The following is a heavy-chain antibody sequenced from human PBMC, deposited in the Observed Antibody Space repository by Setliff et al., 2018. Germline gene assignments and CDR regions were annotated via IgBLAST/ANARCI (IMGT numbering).Heavy chain of an antibody. J-gene: IGHJ4*02. Sequence: VSCKVSGYRLIEVSMHWVRQAPGKGLEWMGGFDPEDEETIYAQKFQGRVTMTEDTSTDTAYMELSSLRSEDTAVYYCATQPLQWELLGFDYWGQGTLVTVSS. D-gene: IGHD1-26*01. CDR2: FDPEDEET. CDR3: ATQPLQWELLGFDY. CDR1: GYRLIEVS. V-gene: IGHV1-24*01.